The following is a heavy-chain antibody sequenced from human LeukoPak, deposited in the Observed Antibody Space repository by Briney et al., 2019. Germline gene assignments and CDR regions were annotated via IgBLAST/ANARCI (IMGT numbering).Heavy chain of an antibody. CDR3: AKCISVRKDAFEI. V-gene: IGHV3-23*01. D-gene: IGHD2-8*01. CDR1: GFTFSSYA. Sequence: GGSLRLSCSASGFTFSSYALNWVRQGPGKGLEWVSGISGSGGSTHYADSVKGRFTISRDNSKNTLYLQMNSLRAEDTAVYYCAKCISVRKDAFEIWGQGTMVTVSS. J-gene: IGHJ3*02. CDR2: ISGSGGST.